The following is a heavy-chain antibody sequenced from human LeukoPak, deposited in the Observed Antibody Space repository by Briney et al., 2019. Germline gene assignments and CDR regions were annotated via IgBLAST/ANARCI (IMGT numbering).Heavy chain of an antibody. V-gene: IGHV3-21*01. D-gene: IGHD2-15*01. J-gene: IGHJ4*02. CDR3: ARGYCSGGTCYFDY. Sequence: GGSLRLSCAASGFSFSYYTVNWVRQAPGKGLEWVSSISSTGTFIYYADSVKGRFTISRDNAKSSLFLQMNSLRAEDTAVYYCARGYCSGGTCYFDYWGQGILVTVSS. CDR2: ISSTGTFI. CDR1: GFSFSYYT.